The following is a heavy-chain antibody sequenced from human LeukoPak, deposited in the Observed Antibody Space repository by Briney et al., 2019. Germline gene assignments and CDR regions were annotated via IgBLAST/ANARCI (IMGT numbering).Heavy chain of an antibody. V-gene: IGHV1-8*01. CDR1: GYTFTSYD. J-gene: IGHJ4*02. D-gene: IGHD6-6*01. Sequence: KPGATVTVSCTASGYTFTSYDIIWVRQATGQGLEWMGWMNPNSGNTDYAQKFQGRVTMTRDMSTSTVYMELSSLRSEDTAVYYCARDREYSSSSGIFDYWGQGTLVTVSS. CDR3: ARDREYSSSSGIFDY. CDR2: MNPNSGNT.